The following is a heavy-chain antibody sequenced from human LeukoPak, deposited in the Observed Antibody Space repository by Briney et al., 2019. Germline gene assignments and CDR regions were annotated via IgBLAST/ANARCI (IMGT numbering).Heavy chain of an antibody. CDR1: GGSISSSSYY. CDR2: IYYSGST. D-gene: IGHD6-6*01. CDR3: ARLLSSIAAPQFDY. Sequence: SETLSLTCTVSGGSISSSSYYWGWIRQPPGKGLEWIGCIYYSGSTYYNPSLKSRVTISVDTSKNQFSLKLSSVTAADTAVYYCARLLSSIAAPQFDYWGQGTLVTVSS. J-gene: IGHJ4*02. V-gene: IGHV4-39*01.